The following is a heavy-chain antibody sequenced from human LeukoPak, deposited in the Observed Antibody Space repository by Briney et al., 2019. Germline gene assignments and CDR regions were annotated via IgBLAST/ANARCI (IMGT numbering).Heavy chain of an antibody. Sequence: GGSLRLSCAASGFTFISYWMSWVRQAPGKGLEWVANIKQDGSEKYYVDSVKGRFTISRDNAKNTLYLQMNSLRAEDTAVYYCARGPQRTNYYYYYMDVWGKGTTVTVSS. D-gene: IGHD1-1*01. CDR2: IKQDGSEK. CDR1: GFTFISYW. CDR3: ARGPQRTNYYYYYMDV. J-gene: IGHJ6*03. V-gene: IGHV3-7*01.